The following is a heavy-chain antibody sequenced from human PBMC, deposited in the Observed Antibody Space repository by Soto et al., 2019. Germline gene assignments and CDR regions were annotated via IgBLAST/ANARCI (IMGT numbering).Heavy chain of an antibody. CDR3: AASHNYYGSGSYSPTYNWFDP. V-gene: IGHV1-18*01. D-gene: IGHD3-10*01. Sequence: ASVKVSCKASGYTFIRYGITWVRQAPGQELEWMGWISAYNGNTNYAQKLQGRVTMTTDTSTSTAYMELRSLRSDDTAVYYCAASHNYYGSGSYSPTYNWFDPWGQGTLVTVSS. J-gene: IGHJ5*02. CDR1: GYTFIRYG. CDR2: ISAYNGNT.